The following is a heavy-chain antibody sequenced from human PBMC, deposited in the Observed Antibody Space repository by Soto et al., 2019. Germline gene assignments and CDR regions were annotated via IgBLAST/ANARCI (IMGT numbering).Heavy chain of an antibody. CDR2: ISPGNGNT. D-gene: IGHD2-21*02. V-gene: IGHV1-3*01. J-gene: IGHJ2*01. CDR1: GYTFSNYA. CDR3: ARDAPRGTAALYFPL. Sequence: QVQLVQSGSEVKKPGASVKVSCKASGYTFSNYAIHWVRQAPGQRLEWMGWISPGNGNTKYSQKFQGRVTITRDTSARTAYMELSSLRSEDTAVYYCARDAPRGTAALYFPLWGRGTLVTVSS.